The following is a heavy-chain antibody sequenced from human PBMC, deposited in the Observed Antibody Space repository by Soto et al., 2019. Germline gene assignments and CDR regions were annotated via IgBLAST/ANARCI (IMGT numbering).Heavy chain of an antibody. Sequence: QVQLQESGPGLVKPSGTLSLTCAVSGGSISSSNWWSWVRQPPGKGLEWIGEIYHSGSTNYNPSLTGRVTIAVDKSRNQFSLKLSSGTAADTAVYYCARRWGEGRVDYWGQGTLVTVSS. D-gene: IGHD3-10*01. CDR2: IYHSGST. J-gene: IGHJ4*02. V-gene: IGHV4-4*02. CDR1: GGSISSSNW. CDR3: ARRWGEGRVDY.